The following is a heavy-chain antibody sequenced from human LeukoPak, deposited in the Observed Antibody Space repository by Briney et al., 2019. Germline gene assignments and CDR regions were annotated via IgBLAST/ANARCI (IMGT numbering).Heavy chain of an antibody. J-gene: IGHJ4*02. V-gene: IGHV1-18*01. D-gene: IGHD3-22*01. Sequence: ASVKVSCKASGYTFTNYGISWVRQAPGQGLEWMGWISAYNGNTNYAQKFQGRVTMTTDTSTSTAYMELRSLRSDDTAVYYCARDNYYDSSGYRYCFDYWGQGTLATVSS. CDR1: GYTFTNYG. CDR2: ISAYNGNT. CDR3: ARDNYYDSSGYRYCFDY.